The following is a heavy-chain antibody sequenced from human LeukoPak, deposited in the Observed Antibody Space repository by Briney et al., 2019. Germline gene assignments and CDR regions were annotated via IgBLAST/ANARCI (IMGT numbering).Heavy chain of an antibody. CDR3: ARGRQDVTMIVVVMTAVSYYLDV. CDR1: GGSFSGYY. Sequence: PSETLSLTCAVYGGSFSGYYWTWIRQTPEKGLEWIGEMNPSGSTNYKPSLKSRVTISVETSKKQFSLELSSVTAADTAVYYCARGRQDVTMIVVVMTAVSYYLDVWGKGTTVTVS. D-gene: IGHD3-22*01. CDR2: MNPSGST. V-gene: IGHV4-34*01. J-gene: IGHJ6*03.